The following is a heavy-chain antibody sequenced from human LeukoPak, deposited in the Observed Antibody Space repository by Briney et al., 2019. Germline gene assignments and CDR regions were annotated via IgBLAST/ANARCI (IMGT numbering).Heavy chain of an antibody. J-gene: IGHJ3*02. V-gene: IGHV4-59*01. Sequence: SETLSLTCTVSGASITSYYWNWMRQSPGKGLEWIGYGHHSGTTNYTPSLESRGTISVDTSKNQFSLKLSSVSAADTAVYYCARWGESGDSVVHAFDIWGRGTMVTVSS. CDR1: GASITSYY. CDR2: GHHSGTT. CDR3: ARWGESGDSVVHAFDI. D-gene: IGHD2-21*02.